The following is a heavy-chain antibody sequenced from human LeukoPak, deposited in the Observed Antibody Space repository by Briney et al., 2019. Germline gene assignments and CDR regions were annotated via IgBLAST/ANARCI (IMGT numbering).Heavy chain of an antibody. CDR1: GFTFSSYA. Sequence: GGSLRLSCAASGFTFSSYAMSWVRQAPGKGLEWVAFIRYDGSNKYYADSVKGRFTISRDNSKNTLYLQMNSLRAEDTAVYYCANEGYCSGGSCRPIDYWGQGTLVTVSS. V-gene: IGHV3-30*02. CDR3: ANEGYCSGGSCRPIDY. J-gene: IGHJ4*02. CDR2: IRYDGSNK. D-gene: IGHD2-15*01.